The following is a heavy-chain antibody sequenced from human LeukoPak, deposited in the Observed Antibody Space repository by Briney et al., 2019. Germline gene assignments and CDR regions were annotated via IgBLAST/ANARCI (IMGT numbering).Heavy chain of an antibody. CDR2: IKSDGSST. CDR1: GFTFRSYW. V-gene: IGHV3-74*01. J-gene: IGHJ3*02. Sequence: GGSLRLSCAASGFTFRSYWMHWVRLPPGKGLVWVSRIKSDGSSTSYADFVKGRFTISRGNAKNTLYLKMNSLRAEDTAVYYCARGDPTVTTTGSGGLDIWGQGTMVTVSS. D-gene: IGHD4-17*01. CDR3: ARGDPTVTTTGSGGLDI.